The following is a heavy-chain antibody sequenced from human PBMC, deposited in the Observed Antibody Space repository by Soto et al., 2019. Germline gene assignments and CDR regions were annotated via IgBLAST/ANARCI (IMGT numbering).Heavy chain of an antibody. CDR2: ISYEGSNK. Sequence: GGSLRLSCAASGFTFSSYGMHWVRQAPGKGLEWVAVISYEGSNKYYADSVKGRFTISRDNSKNTLYLQMNSLRAEDTAVYYCATEIVVVVAATDDAFDIWGQGTMVTVSS. V-gene: IGHV3-30*03. CDR1: GFTFSSYG. CDR3: ATEIVVVVAATDDAFDI. D-gene: IGHD2-15*01. J-gene: IGHJ3*02.